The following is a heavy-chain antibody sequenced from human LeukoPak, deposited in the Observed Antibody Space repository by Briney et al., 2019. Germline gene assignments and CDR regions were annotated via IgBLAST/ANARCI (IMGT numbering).Heavy chain of an antibody. CDR2: ISYDGSNK. J-gene: IGHJ4*02. CDR3: ARTWDMTTVTKD. CDR1: GFTFSSYA. Sequence: GGSLRLSCAASGFTFSSYAMHWVRQTPGKGLEWVAVISYDGSNKYYADSVKGRFTISRDNSKNTLYLQMNSLRAEDTAVYYCARTWDMTTVTKDWGQGTLVTVSS. D-gene: IGHD4-11*01. V-gene: IGHV3-30-3*01.